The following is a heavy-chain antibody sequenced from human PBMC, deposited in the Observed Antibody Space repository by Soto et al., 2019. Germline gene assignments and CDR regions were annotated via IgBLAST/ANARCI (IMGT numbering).Heavy chain of an antibody. CDR2: ISGSGGST. D-gene: IGHD3-3*01. CDR3: AKPRTPIFGVTDFDY. Sequence: PGGSLRLSCAASGFTFSSYAMSWVRQAPGKGLEWVSAISGSGGSTYYADSVKGRFTISRDNSKNTLYLQMNSLRAEDTAVYYCAKPRTPIFGVTDFDYWGQGTLVTVSS. V-gene: IGHV3-23*01. CDR1: GFTFSSYA. J-gene: IGHJ4*02.